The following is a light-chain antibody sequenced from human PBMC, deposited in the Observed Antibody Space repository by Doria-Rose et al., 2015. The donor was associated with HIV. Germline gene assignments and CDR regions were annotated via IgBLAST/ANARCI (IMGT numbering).Light chain of an antibody. CDR2: DGS. Sequence: TQSPGTLSLSPGERATLSCRASQSFSSTYLAWYQQKPGQAPSLLIYDGSTRATGIPDRFSASGSGTDFTLTINRLEPEDFALYYCHQYGSSWAFGQGTKVEI. J-gene: IGKJ1*01. CDR1: QSFSSTY. V-gene: IGKV3-20*01. CDR3: HQYGSSWA.